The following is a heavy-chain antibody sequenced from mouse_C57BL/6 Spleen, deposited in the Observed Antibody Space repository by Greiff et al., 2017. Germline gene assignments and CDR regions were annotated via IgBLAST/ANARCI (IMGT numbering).Heavy chain of an antibody. D-gene: IGHD1-1*01. Sequence: QVQLKQSGPELVKPGASVKISCKASGYAFSSSWMNWVKQRPGKGLEWIGRIYPGDGDTNYNGKFKGKDTLPADKSSSTAYMQLSSLTSEDSAVYFCARWSYGSLYYAMDYWGQGTSVTVSS. CDR1: GYAFSSSW. CDR2: IYPGDGDT. CDR3: ARWSYGSLYYAMDY. J-gene: IGHJ4*01. V-gene: IGHV1-82*01.